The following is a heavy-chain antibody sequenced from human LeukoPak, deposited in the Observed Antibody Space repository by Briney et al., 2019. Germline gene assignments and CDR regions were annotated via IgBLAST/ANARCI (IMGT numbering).Heavy chain of an antibody. J-gene: IGHJ3*02. CDR2: IYYSGST. CDR1: GGSISSGGYY. V-gene: IGHV4-31*03. CDR3: ASRPGYYYDSSGYQGRGAFDI. Sequence: SETLSLICTVSGGSISSGGYYWSWIRQHPGKGLEWIGYIYYSGSTYYNPSLKSRVTISVDTSKNQFSLKLSSVTAADTAVYYCASRPGYYYDSSGYQGRGAFDIWGQGTMVTVSS. D-gene: IGHD3-22*01.